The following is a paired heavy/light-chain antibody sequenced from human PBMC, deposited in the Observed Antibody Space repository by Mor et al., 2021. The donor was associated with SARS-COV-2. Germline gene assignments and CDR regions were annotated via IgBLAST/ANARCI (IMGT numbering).Light chain of an antibody. CDR3: QQYYSFPFT. Sequence: DIVMTQSPDSLAVSLGERATINCKSSQSVLYNSNNKNYLAWYQQKPGQPPKLLFYWTSTRESGVPDRFSGRGSGTDFTLTISSLQAEDVAVYYCQQYYSFPFTFGQGTKLEIK. CDR2: WTS. CDR1: QSVLYNSNNKNY. J-gene: IGKJ2*01. V-gene: IGKV4-1*01.
Heavy chain of an antibody. CDR3: TRGEYCGRDCYLDAFDV. D-gene: IGHD2-21*02. J-gene: IGHJ3*01. CDR1: GFTFSGSA. Sequence: EVQLVESGGGLVQQGGSLKLSCAASGFTFSGSAIHWVRQASGKGLEWVGRIRSKANSYATLYAASVKGRFAISRDDSKNTAYLEMSSLKIEDTAVYYCTRGEYCGRDCYLDAFDVWGQGTVVTVSS. V-gene: IGHV3-73*02. CDR2: IRSKANSYAT.